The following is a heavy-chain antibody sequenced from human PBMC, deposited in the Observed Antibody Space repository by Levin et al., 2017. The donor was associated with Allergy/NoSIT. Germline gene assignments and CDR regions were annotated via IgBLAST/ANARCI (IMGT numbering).Heavy chain of an antibody. Sequence: GGSLRLTCAASGFTFSSYGMHWVRQAPGKGLEWVAVIWYDGSNKYYADSVKGRFTISRDNSKNTLYLQMNSLRAEDTAVYYCAREYCSGGSCYLGEYFQHWGQGTLVTVSS. J-gene: IGHJ1*01. V-gene: IGHV3-33*01. CDR1: GFTFSSYG. D-gene: IGHD2-15*01. CDR2: IWYDGSNK. CDR3: AREYCSGGSCYLGEYFQH.